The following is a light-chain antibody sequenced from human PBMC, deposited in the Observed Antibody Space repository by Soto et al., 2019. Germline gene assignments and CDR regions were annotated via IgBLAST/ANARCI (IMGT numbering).Light chain of an antibody. CDR1: QSISSN. CDR2: GAS. J-gene: IGKJ3*01. V-gene: IGKV3-15*01. CDR3: QQYDSWPPLFT. Sequence: EIVMTQSPATLSVSPGERATLSCRASQSISSNLAWYQQRPGQAPRLLVYGASTRATGVPARFSGSGSGTEFTLTISSLQSEDFALYSCQQYDSWPPLFTFGPGTKVDLK.